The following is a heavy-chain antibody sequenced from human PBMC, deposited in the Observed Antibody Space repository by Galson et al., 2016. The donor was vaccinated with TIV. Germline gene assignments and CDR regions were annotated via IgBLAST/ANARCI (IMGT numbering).Heavy chain of an antibody. J-gene: IGHJ3*02. CDR2: ISLNSGGI. CDR1: GFTFGDFA. Sequence: FLRLSCAASGFTFGDFAMHWVRQTPGKGLEWVSGISLNSGGIGYGDSVRGRVTIYRDNAKNSLYLQLNSLRLEDMGLYYCAKDIAYGDTSNFDAVDIWGQGTMGTSSS. D-gene: IGHD3-16*01. V-gene: IGHV3-9*03. CDR3: AKDIAYGDTSNFDAVDI.